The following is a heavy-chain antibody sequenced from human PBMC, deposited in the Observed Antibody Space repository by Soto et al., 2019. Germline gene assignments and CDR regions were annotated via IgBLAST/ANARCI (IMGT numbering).Heavy chain of an antibody. D-gene: IGHD5-12*01. CDR1: GFTFSSFA. J-gene: IGHJ4*02. CDR3: ETDFSLVIVAPGY. V-gene: IGHV3-23*01. CDR2: ISGSGATT. Sequence: PGGSLRLSCAASGFTFSSFAMSWVRQAPGKGLEWVSAISGSGATTYYADSVKGRFTISRDNSTNTVYLQINALRAEDTAVYYWETDFSLVIVAPGYCGTGNLVTVAS.